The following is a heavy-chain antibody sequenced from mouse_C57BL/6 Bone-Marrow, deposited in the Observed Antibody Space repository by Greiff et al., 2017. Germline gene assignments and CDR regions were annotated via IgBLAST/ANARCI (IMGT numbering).Heavy chain of an antibody. V-gene: IGHV1-64*01. Sequence: QVQLQPPGAELVKPGASVTLSCKASGYTFTSYWMHWVQQRPGQGLEWIGMIHPNSGSTNYNEKFKSKATLTVDKSSSTAYMQLSSLTSEDSAVYYCALITTVGFDYWGQGTTLTVSS. CDR1: GYTFTSYW. D-gene: IGHD1-1*01. CDR3: ALITTVGFDY. J-gene: IGHJ2*01. CDR2: IHPNSGST.